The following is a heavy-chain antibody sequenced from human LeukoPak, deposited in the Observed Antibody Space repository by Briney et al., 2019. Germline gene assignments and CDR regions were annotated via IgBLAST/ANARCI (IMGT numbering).Heavy chain of an antibody. CDR1: VFTFSSYA. V-gene: IGHV3-23*01. CDR2: ISGSGGGT. D-gene: IGHD3-22*01. Sequence: GGSLRLSCAASVFTFSSYAMSWVRQAPWKGLEWGSAISGSGGGTYYAASVKGRFTISRDNSKNTLHLKLESLRAEDTALYYCAKGVVDGSGVDYWGQGTLVTVSS. J-gene: IGHJ4*02. CDR3: AKGVVDGSGVDY.